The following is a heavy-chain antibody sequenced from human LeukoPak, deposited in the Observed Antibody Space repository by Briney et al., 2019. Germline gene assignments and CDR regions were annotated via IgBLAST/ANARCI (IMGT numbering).Heavy chain of an antibody. CDR1: GFTFSSYS. D-gene: IGHD6-19*01. CDR2: ISSSSSYI. J-gene: IGHJ4*02. CDR3: ARDSSGWRGYFDY. Sequence: GGSLRLSCAASGFTFSSYSMNWARQAPGKGLEWVSSISSSSSYIYYADSVKGRFTISRDNAKNSLYLQMSSMRAEDTAVYYCARDSSGWRGYFDYWGQGTLVTVSS. V-gene: IGHV3-21*01.